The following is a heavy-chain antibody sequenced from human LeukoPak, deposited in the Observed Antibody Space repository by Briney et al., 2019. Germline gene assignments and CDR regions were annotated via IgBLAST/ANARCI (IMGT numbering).Heavy chain of an antibody. CDR2: ISGSGGRT. CDR3: AKRGVVIRVVLVGFHKEAYYFDS. D-gene: IGHD3-10*01. V-gene: IGHV3-23*01. Sequence: GGSLRLSCAVSGITLSNYGMSWVRQAPGKGLEWVGGISGSGGRTNYADSVKGRFTISRDSHKNTLYLQMNSLRAEDTAVYFCAKRGVVIRVVLVGFHKEAYYFDSWGQGALVTVSS. CDR1: GITLSNYG. J-gene: IGHJ4*02.